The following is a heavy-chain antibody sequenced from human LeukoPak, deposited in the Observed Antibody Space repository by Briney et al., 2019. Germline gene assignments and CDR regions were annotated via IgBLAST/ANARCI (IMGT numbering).Heavy chain of an antibody. CDR1: GFNFSSYW. J-gene: IGHJ3*02. D-gene: IGHD4-23*01. CDR3: TRDYGGNRRAFDI. CDR2: INRDGTNT. V-gene: IGHV3-74*03. Sequence: GGSLRLSCAASGFNFSSYWIHWVRQAPGKGLVWVSHINRDGTNTMYADSVKGRLTISRDNAKNTLFLQMNSLRAEDTAVYYCTRDYGGNRRAFDIWGQGTMVTVSS.